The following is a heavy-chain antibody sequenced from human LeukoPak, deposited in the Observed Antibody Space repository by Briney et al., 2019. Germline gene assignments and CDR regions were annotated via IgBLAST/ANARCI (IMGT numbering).Heavy chain of an antibody. V-gene: IGHV4-39*07. D-gene: IGHD3-10*01. CDR3: ARSQFYGSGSYQGRWFDP. CDR2: IHYSGST. Sequence: PSETLSLTCTVSGGSISSSSYYWAWIRQPPGKGLEWIGSIHYSGSTYYNPSLQSRVTISVDTSKNQFSLKLTSVTAADTAVYYCARSQFYGSGSYQGRWFDPWGQGTLVTVSS. J-gene: IGHJ5*02. CDR1: GGSISSSSYY.